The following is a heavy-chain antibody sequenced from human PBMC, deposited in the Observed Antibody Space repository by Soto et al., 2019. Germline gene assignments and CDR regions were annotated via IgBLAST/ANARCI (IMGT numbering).Heavy chain of an antibody. Sequence: EVQLLDSGGGLVQPGGSLRLSCEASGFTFSNYAMNWVRQAPGKGLEWVLGISGGGDNTYYADSVKGRFAISRDNSTNTVLAARNSLRAEVTAVYYCAKERLARGFEYRGQGTLVTVSS. CDR2: ISGGGDNT. J-gene: IGHJ4*02. CDR1: GFTFSNYA. V-gene: IGHV3-23*01. CDR3: AKERLARGFEY.